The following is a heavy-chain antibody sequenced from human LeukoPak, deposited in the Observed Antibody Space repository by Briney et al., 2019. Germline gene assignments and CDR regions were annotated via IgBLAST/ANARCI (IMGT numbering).Heavy chain of an antibody. V-gene: IGHV3-23*01. D-gene: IGHD6-19*01. CDR2: ISGSGVST. Sequence: GGSLRLSCAASGFSFSSYAMSWVRQAPGKGLEWVSRISGSGVSTDYADSVRGRFTISRDTSKNTLYLQMNSLRAEDTAEYYCAKAAQVTVAGILDYWGQGTLVTVSS. J-gene: IGHJ4*02. CDR3: AKAAQVTVAGILDY. CDR1: GFSFSSYA.